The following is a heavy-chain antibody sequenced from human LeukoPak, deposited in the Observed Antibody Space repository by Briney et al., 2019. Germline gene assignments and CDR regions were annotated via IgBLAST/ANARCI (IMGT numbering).Heavy chain of an antibody. J-gene: IGHJ6*02. D-gene: IGHD3-10*01. CDR3: ARDRDYGSGRNI. CDR1: GGSISSYY. CDR2: IYYSGST. Sequence: SETLSLTCTVSGGSISSYYWSWIRQPPGKGLEWIGYIYYSGSTNYNPSLKSRVTISVDTSKNQFSLKLSSVTAADTAVYYCARDRDYGSGRNIWGQGTTVTVSS. V-gene: IGHV4-59*01.